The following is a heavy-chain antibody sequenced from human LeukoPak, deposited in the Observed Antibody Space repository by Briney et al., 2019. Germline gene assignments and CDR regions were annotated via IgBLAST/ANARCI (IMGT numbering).Heavy chain of an antibody. D-gene: IGHD3-10*01. CDR2: IIPIFGTP. J-gene: IGHJ6*04. CDR1: GGTFSSYA. CDR3: ARGILWFGDDV. V-gene: IGHV1-69*13. Sequence: SVKVSCKASGGTFSSYAISWVRQAPGQGLEWMGGIIPIFGTPKYAQNFQGRVTITADEATSTAYLELSSLRSEDTAVYYCARGILWFGDDVWGKGTTVTISS.